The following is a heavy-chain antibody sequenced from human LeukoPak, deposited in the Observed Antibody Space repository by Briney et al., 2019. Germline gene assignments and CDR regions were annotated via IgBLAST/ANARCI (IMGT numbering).Heavy chain of an antibody. CDR1: GGSISTYY. V-gene: IGHV4-4*07. J-gene: IGHJ4*02. CDR2: IYISGTT. CDR3: ARHDDILTGYYPYYFDY. Sequence: LETLSLTCTVSGGSISTYYWTWIRQPAGKGLEWIGHIYISGTTNYSPSLKSRVTMSVDTSKNQFSLKLSSVTAADTAVYYCARHDDILTGYYPYYFDYWGQGTLVTVSS. D-gene: IGHD3-9*01.